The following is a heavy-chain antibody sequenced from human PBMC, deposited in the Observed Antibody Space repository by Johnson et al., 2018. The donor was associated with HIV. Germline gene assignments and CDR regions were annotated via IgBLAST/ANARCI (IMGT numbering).Heavy chain of an antibody. V-gene: IGHV3-66*01. D-gene: IGHD5-24*01. J-gene: IGHJ3*02. CDR3: ARACRDGYTCDVYDI. CDR2: LFSGGTT. Sequence: VQLVESGGGVVRPGGSLRLSCAASGFNFDDYGMTWVRQAPGKGLEWVSVLFSGGTTYYADSVKGRFTISRDNSKNTLYLQMNSLRAEDTAVYYCARACRDGYTCDVYDIWGQGTMVTVSS. CDR1: GFNFDDYG.